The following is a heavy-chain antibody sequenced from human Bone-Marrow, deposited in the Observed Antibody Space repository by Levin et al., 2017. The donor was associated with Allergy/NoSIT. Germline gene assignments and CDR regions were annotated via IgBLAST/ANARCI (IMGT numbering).Heavy chain of an antibody. CDR2: INWDGGSR. CDR3: AKDISRGYYYVDV. Sequence: GESLKISCATSGFTFDDYAMHWVRQEPGKGLEWLSLINWDGGSRYYADSVKGRFTISRDNSKNSLYLQMNSLRPEDTALYYCAKDISRGYYYVDVWGKGTAVTVSS. CDR1: GFTFDDYA. V-gene: IGHV3-43D*04. J-gene: IGHJ6*03.